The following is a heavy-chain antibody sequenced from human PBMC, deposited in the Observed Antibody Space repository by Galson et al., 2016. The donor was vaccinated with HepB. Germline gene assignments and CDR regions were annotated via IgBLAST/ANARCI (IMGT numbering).Heavy chain of an antibody. CDR2: VITAFGTA. D-gene: IGHD3-3*01. CDR1: GGTFSNYV. V-gene: IGHV1-69*06. Sequence: SVKVSCKASGGTFSNYVISWVRQAPGQGLEWMGGVITAFGTANYAQRFQGRVTLTADKSKSTAFMDLSGLTSDDTAVYYCAASPPTGIPPPRFDPWGQGTLVTVSS. J-gene: IGHJ5*02. CDR3: AASPPTGIPPPRFDP.